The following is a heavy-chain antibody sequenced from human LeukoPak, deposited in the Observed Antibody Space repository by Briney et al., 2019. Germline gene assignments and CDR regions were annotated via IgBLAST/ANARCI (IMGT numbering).Heavy chain of an antibody. J-gene: IGHJ4*02. CDR3: ARDKGSGYYSLYYFDY. Sequence: ASVKVSCKASGGTFSSYAISWVRQAPGQGLEWMGWINPNSGGTNYAQKFQGRVTMTRDTSISTAYMKLSRLRSDDTAVYYCARDKGSGYYSLYYFDYWGQGTLVTVSS. D-gene: IGHD3-22*01. V-gene: IGHV1-2*02. CDR2: INPNSGGT. CDR1: GGTFSSYA.